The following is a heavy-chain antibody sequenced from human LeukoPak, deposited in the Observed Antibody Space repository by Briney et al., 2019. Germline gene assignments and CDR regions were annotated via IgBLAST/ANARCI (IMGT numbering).Heavy chain of an antibody. Sequence: ASVTVSFTASGYTFTGYYMHWVRQAPGQGLEWMGWINPNSGGTNYAQKFQGRVTMTRDTSISTAYMELSRLRSDDTAVYYCAREETQYYYYGMDVWGQGTTVTVSS. CDR2: INPNSGGT. CDR3: AREETQYYYYGMDV. J-gene: IGHJ6*02. CDR1: GYTFTGYY. D-gene: IGHD5-24*01. V-gene: IGHV1-2*02.